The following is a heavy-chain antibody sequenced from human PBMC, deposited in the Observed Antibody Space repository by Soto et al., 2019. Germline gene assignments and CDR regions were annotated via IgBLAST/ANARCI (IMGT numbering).Heavy chain of an antibody. Sequence: SVKVSCKASGFTFTSSAVQWVRQARGQRLEWIGWIVVGSGNTNYAQKFQERVTITRDMSTSTAYMELSSLRSEDTAVYYCAADLGSGAYYDSSGYYSHWGQGTLVTVSS. D-gene: IGHD3-22*01. J-gene: IGHJ4*02. CDR2: IVVGSGNT. CDR3: AADLGSGAYYDSSGYYSH. CDR1: GFTFTSSA. V-gene: IGHV1-58*01.